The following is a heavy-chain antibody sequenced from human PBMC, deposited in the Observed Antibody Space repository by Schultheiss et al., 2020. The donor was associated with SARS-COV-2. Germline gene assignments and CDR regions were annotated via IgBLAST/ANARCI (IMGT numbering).Heavy chain of an antibody. J-gene: IGHJ4*02. D-gene: IGHD6-19*01. Sequence: SETLSLTCAVYGGSFSGYCWSWFRQPPGKGLEWIGYIYYSGSTNYNPSLKSRVTMSVDTSKNQFSLKLSSVTAADTAVYYCARGRIAVAGINYWGQGTLVTVSS. V-gene: IGHV4-34*11. CDR2: IYYSGST. CDR1: GGSFSGYC. CDR3: ARGRIAVAGINY.